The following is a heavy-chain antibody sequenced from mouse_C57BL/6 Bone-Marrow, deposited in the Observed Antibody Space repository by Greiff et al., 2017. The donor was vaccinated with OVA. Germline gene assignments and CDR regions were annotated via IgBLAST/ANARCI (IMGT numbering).Heavy chain of an antibody. D-gene: IGHD2-3*01. CDR2: ISSGSSTI. CDR3: ARDGYPPMDY. J-gene: IGHJ4*01. CDR1: GFTFSDYG. V-gene: IGHV5-17*01. Sequence: EVTLVESGGGLVKPGGSLKLSCAASGFTFSDYGMHWVRQAPEKGLEWVAYISSGSSTIYYADTVKGRFTISRDNAKNTLFLQMTSLRSEDTAMYYCARDGYPPMDYWGQGTSVTVSS.